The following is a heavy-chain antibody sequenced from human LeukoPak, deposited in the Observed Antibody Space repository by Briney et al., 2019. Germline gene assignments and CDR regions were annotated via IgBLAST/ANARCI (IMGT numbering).Heavy chain of an antibody. CDR1: GFTFSTYW. CDR2: IKQDGSEK. J-gene: IGHJ2*01. Sequence: PGGSLRLSCAASGFTFSTYWMNWVRQAPGKGLEWVANIKQDGSEKYYVDSVKGRFTLSRDSAKNSLYLQMNGLRAEDTAVYYCARAEWSRWYFDLWGRGTLVTVSS. D-gene: IGHD3-3*01. CDR3: ARAEWSRWYFDL. V-gene: IGHV3-7*03.